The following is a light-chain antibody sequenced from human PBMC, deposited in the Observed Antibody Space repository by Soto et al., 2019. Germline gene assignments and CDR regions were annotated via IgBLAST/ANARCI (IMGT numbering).Light chain of an antibody. CDR3: QKYNSVPL. V-gene: IGKV1-27*01. CDR2: AAS. CDR1: QGISNY. Sequence: EIQMTQSPSSLSASVGDRVIITCRASQGISNYIAWYQQKPGKAPKLLISAASTLQSGVPSRFSGSGSGTDFTLTISSLQPEDVATYSCQKYNSVPLFGPGTKVDIK. J-gene: IGKJ3*01.